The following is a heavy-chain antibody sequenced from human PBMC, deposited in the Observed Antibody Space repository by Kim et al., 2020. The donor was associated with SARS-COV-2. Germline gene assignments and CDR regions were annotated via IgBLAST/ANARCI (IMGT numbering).Heavy chain of an antibody. CDR3: ARSATVVSYYYYGMDV. D-gene: IGHD4-17*01. Sequence: SENLSLTCAVSGGSISSSNWWSWVRQPPGKGLEWIGEIYHSGSTNYNPSLKSRVTISVDKSKNQFSLKLSSVTAADTAVYYCARSATVVSYYYYGMDVWGQGTTVTVSS. V-gene: IGHV4-4*02. CDR1: GGSISSSNW. CDR2: IYHSGST. J-gene: IGHJ6*02.